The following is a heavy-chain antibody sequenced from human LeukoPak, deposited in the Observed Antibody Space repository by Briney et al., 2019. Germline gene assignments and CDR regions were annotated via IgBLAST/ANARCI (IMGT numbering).Heavy chain of an antibody. Sequence: PGGSLRLSCAASGFTFSSYGMHWVRQAPGKGQEWVAFIRYDGSNKYYADSVKGRFTISRDNSKNTLYLQMNSLRAEDTAVYYCATPRFLEWLSYFDYWGQGTLVTVSS. J-gene: IGHJ4*02. CDR2: IRYDGSNK. CDR3: ATPRFLEWLSYFDY. D-gene: IGHD3-3*01. V-gene: IGHV3-30*02. CDR1: GFTFSSYG.